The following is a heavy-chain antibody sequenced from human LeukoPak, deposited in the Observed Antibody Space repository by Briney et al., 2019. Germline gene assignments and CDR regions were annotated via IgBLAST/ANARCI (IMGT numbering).Heavy chain of an antibody. CDR3: TTDLETGVNFDY. V-gene: IGHV3-15*01. D-gene: IGHD1-1*01. Sequence: PGGSLRLSCAASGFTFSNAWMSWVCQAPGKGLEWVGRIKSKTDGGTTDYAAPVKGRFTISRDDSKNTLYLQMNSLKTEDTAVYYCTTDLETGVNFDYWGQGTLVTVSS. CDR1: GFTFSNAW. CDR2: IKSKTDGGTT. J-gene: IGHJ4*02.